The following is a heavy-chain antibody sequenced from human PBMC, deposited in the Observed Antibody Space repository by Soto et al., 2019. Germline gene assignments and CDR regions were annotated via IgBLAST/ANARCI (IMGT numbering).Heavy chain of an antibody. Sequence: SETLSLTCTVYGDSISSYYWSWIRQPPGKGLEWIGCIYDSATTNYNPSLKSRVTISEDMSTNEFSLKLTSVTAADTAVYYCARQGSGDFHYHGLDVWGQGTTVTVSS. J-gene: IGHJ6*02. D-gene: IGHD3-10*01. V-gene: IGHV4-59*01. CDR1: GDSISSYY. CDR3: ARQGSGDFHYHGLDV. CDR2: IYDSATT.